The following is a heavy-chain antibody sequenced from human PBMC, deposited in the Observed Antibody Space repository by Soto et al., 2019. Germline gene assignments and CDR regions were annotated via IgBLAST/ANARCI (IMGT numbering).Heavy chain of an antibody. CDR1: GGTFSTYA. V-gene: IGHV1-69*01. Sequence: QVQLVQSGAEVKKPGSSVKVSCKDPGGTFSTYAISWVRQAPGQGLEWMGGVIPIFGQPKYAQKFQGRVTITADESTSTGYMELRSLRSEHTAVYYCARSQGGSSSLDIYYYSYCGMEVWGQGTTVTVSS. CDR3: ARSQGGSSSLDIYYYSYCGMEV. D-gene: IGHD2-15*01. J-gene: IGHJ6*02. CDR2: VIPIFGQP.